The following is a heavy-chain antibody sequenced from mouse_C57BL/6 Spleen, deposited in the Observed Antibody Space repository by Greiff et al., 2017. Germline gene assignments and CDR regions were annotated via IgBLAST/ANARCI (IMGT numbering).Heavy chain of an antibody. CDR1: GYTFTDYY. J-gene: IGHJ4*01. V-gene: IGHV1-26*01. CDR2: INPNNGGT. CDR3: ARWGGTEAMDY. Sequence: VQLQQSGPGLVKPGASVKISCKASGYTFTDYYMNWVKQSHGKSLEWIGDINPNNGGTSYNQKFKGKATLTVDKSSSTAYMELRSLTSEDSAVFYCARWGGTEAMDYWGQGTSATVSS.